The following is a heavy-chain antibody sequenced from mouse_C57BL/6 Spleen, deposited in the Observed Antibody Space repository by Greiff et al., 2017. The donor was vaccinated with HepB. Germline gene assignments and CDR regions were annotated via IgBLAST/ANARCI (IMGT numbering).Heavy chain of an antibody. J-gene: IGHJ2*01. D-gene: IGHD1-1*01. CDR1: GFTFSSYG. CDR2: ISSGGSYT. Sequence: EVQGVESGGDLVKPGGSLKLSCAASGFTFSSYGMSWVRQTPDKRLEWVATISSGGSYTYYPDSVKGRFTISRDNAKNTLYLQMSSLKSEDTAMYYCARHYYYYGSSCFDYWGQGTTLTVSS. V-gene: IGHV5-6*01. CDR3: ARHYYYYGSSCFDY.